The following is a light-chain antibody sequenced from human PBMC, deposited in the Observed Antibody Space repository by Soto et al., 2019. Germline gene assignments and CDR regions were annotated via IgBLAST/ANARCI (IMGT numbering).Light chain of an antibody. CDR1: QSISTW. CDR2: RAS. CDR3: QHFNSYSCT. Sequence: DIQMTQSPSTLSASVGDRVTITCRASQSISTWLAWYQQKPGKAPKLLMFRASTLESGVPSRFSGSGSGTEFTLTISSLQPDDFATYFCQHFNSYSCTFGQGINVDI. J-gene: IGKJ2*02. V-gene: IGKV1-5*03.